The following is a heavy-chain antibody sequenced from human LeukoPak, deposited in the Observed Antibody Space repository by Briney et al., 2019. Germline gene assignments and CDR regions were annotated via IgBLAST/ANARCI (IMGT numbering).Heavy chain of an antibody. D-gene: IGHD5-24*01. CDR2: IKQDGSEK. Sequence: PGGSLRLSCAASGFTLSSYWMSWVRQAPGKGLEWVANIKQDGSEKYYVDSVKGRFTISRDNAKNSLYLQMNSLRAEDTAVYYCARDHRRDGYNAKWGQGTLVTVSS. J-gene: IGHJ4*02. V-gene: IGHV3-7*01. CDR1: GFTLSSYW. CDR3: ARDHRRDGYNAK.